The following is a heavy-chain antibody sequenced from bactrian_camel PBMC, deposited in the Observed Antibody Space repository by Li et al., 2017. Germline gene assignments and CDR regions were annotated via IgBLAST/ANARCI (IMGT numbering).Heavy chain of an antibody. D-gene: IGHD1*01. V-gene: IGHV3S40*01. J-gene: IGHJ6*01. Sequence: VQLVESGGDLVQPGGSLRLSCAASGFTFSTYDMIWVRQAPGKGLEWVSTINSIGGSTSYADSVKGRFTISRDNVKNTLYLQTNILKPEDTAMYYCAFDYVRHFAYWGQGTQVTVS. CDR3: AFDYVRHFAY. CDR1: GFTFSTYD. CDR2: INSIGGST.